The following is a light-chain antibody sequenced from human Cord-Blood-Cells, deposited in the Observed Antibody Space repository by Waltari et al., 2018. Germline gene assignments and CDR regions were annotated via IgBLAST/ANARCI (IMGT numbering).Light chain of an antibody. V-gene: IGLV2-8*01. J-gene: IGLJ1*01. CDR1: SSDAGGYNY. CDR2: EDS. CDR3: SSYAGSNNYV. Sequence: QSALTQPPSASGSPGQPVTISCTGTSSDAGGYNYVTGYQQHPGKAPKLMIYEDSKRPSGVPDRFSGSKSGNTASLTVSGLQAEDEADYYCSSYAGSNNYVFGTGTKVTVL.